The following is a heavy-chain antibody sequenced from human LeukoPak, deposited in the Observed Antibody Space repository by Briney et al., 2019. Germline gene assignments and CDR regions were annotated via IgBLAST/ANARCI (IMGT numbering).Heavy chain of an antibody. CDR2: ISSSSSYI. CDR3: ARDNWDCSSTSCYERYGY. D-gene: IGHD2-2*01. CDR1: GFTFSSYS. V-gene: IGHV3-21*01. Sequence: GGSLRLSCAASGFTFSSYSMNWVRQAPGKGLEWVSSISSSSSYIYYADSVKGRFTISRDNAKNSLYLQINSLRAEDTAVYYCARDNWDCSSTSCYERYGYWGQGTLVTVSS. J-gene: IGHJ4*02.